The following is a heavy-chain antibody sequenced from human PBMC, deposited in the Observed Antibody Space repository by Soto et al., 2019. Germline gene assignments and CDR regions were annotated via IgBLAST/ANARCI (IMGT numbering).Heavy chain of an antibody. CDR2: VSATGATT. V-gene: IGHV3-23*01. Sequence: GGSLRLSCAASGFSFSSFVMNWVRQAPGKGLEWVSSVSATGATTYSADSVKGRFTISRDNSKNTLFLQMTNLRADDTGVYFCAKQSYSNSLDYWGQGTVVTVSS. CDR3: AKQSYSNSLDY. J-gene: IGHJ4*02. CDR1: GFSFSSFV. D-gene: IGHD4-4*01.